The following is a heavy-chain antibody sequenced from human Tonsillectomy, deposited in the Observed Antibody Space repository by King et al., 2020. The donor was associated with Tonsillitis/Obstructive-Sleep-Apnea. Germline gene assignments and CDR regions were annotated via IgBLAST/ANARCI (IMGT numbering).Heavy chain of an antibody. D-gene: IGHD2-2*01. Sequence: VQLQQWGAGLLKPSETLSLTCAVYGGSFSGYYWSWIRQPPGMGLEWIGEINLSGSTNYNPSLKSRVTISVNTSKNQFSLKLSSVTAADTAVYYCAVYCSSTSCGYFDYWGQGTLVTVSS. J-gene: IGHJ4*02. V-gene: IGHV4-34*01. CDR3: AVYCSSTSCGYFDY. CDR2: INLSGST. CDR1: GGSFSGYY.